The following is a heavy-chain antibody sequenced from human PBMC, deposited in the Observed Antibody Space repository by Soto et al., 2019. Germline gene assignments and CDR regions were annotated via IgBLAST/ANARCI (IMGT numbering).Heavy chain of an antibody. V-gene: IGHV5-51*01. CDR3: ARLVGAYDSYFDH. J-gene: IGHJ4*02. CDR2: IYPGDSET. CDR1: VYDFARTW. Sequence: GESLKISCTASVYDFARTWIGWVRPLPGKGLDWLGIIYPGDSETRYSPSFRGQVTFSVDMSISTAYLQWSSLKTSDIAIYYCARLVGAYDSYFDHWGQGTRVTVSS. D-gene: IGHD5-12*01.